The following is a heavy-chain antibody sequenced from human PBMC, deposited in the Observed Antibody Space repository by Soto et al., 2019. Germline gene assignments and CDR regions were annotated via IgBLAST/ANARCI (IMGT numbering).Heavy chain of an antibody. V-gene: IGHV3-74*03. Sequence: EVQLVESGGGLVQPGGSLRLSCAASGFTFSGYWMHWVRQAPGKGLLWVSRINTDGSSTTYADSVKGRFTVSRDNAKNTLYLQVTSLKAEDTAVYYCARVGSTGRVFWGRGTLVTVSS. D-gene: IGHD6-13*01. CDR3: ARVGSTGRVF. J-gene: IGHJ4*02. CDR2: INTDGSST. CDR1: GFTFSGYW.